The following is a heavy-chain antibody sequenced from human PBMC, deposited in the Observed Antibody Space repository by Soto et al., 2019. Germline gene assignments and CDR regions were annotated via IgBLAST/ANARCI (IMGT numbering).Heavy chain of an antibody. CDR1: GGSISSYY. J-gene: IGHJ4*02. CDR2: IYYSGST. Sequence: SETLSLTCTVSGGSISSYYWSWIRQPPGKGLEWIGYIYYSGSTNYNPSPKSRVTISVDTSKNQFSLKLSSMTAADTAVYYCARRYGPGFDYWGQGTLVTVSS. CDR3: ARRYGPGFDY. D-gene: IGHD4-17*01. V-gene: IGHV4-59*08.